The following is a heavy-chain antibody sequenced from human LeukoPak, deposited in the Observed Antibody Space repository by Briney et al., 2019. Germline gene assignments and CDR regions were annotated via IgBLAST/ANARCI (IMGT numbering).Heavy chain of an antibody. CDR3: ARGSNFVWGSYRPYFDY. J-gene: IGHJ4*02. CDR1: AFTFRTYS. D-gene: IGHD3-16*02. V-gene: IGHV3-21*01. CDR2: ISGSPSYI. Sequence: PGGSLRLSCVASAFTFRTYSMHWVRQAPGKGLEWVSSISGSPSYIYYADSVRGRFTISRDNAKNSLYLQMNSLRAEDTAVYYCARGSNFVWGSYRPYFDYWGQGTLVTVSS.